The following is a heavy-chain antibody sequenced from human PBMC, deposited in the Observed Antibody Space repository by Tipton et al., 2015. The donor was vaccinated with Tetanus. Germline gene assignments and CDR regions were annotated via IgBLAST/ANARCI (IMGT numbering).Heavy chain of an antibody. D-gene: IGHD2/OR15-2a*01. V-gene: IGHV4-31*03. CDR2: IRDNGNS. Sequence: LVKPTETLSLTCIVSGGSLFSGSFYWAWIRQPPGKGLEWIGHIRDNGNSYANPSLSGRVTMSVDTRKNQFSLNLTSMSVADTATYYCARGTFHAFDFWGQGVQVTVSS. J-gene: IGHJ4*02. CDR1: GGSLFSGSFY. CDR3: ARGTFHAFDF.